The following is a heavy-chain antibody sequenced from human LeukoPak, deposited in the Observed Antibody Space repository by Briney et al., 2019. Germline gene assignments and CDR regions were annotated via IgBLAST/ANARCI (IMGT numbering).Heavy chain of an antibody. Sequence: ASVKVSCKASGYTFTSYYMHWVRQGPGQGLEWMGIINPSGGSTSYAQKFQGRVTMTRDTSTNTVYMELGSLRSEDTAVYYCARGASSIAALNPFWYFDLWGRGTLVTVSS. CDR1: GYTFTSYY. CDR3: ARGASSIAALNPFWYFDL. V-gene: IGHV1-46*01. CDR2: INPSGGST. J-gene: IGHJ2*01. D-gene: IGHD6-6*01.